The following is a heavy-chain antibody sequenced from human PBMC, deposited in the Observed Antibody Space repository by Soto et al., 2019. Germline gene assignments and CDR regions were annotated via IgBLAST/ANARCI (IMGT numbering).Heavy chain of an antibody. D-gene: IGHD6-25*01. Sequence: VQLQESGPGLVKPSQTLSVTCTVSDASVTSGGYYWTWIRQHSGKGLEWIGHIYSDGRTYYSPSLKSRLTISLDMSKNQFSLRLTSVTVADTAVYYCASGYKYPSDYWGQGTLVAVSS. CDR1: DASVTSGGYY. J-gene: IGHJ4*02. V-gene: IGHV4-31*03. CDR3: ASGYKYPSDY. CDR2: IYSDGRT.